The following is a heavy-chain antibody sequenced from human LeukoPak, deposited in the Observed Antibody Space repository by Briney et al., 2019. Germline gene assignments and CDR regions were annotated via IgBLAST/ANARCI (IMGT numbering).Heavy chain of an antibody. CDR3: ARMMSIPVAGHRPLFDY. CDR2: ISTYNSNT. Sequence: GASVKVSCKDSGYTFTSYGINLVRQAPGQGLEWMGWISTYNSNTNYAQKFQGRVTMTTDTSTSTAYMELRSLRSDDTAVYYCARMMSIPVAGHRPLFDYWGQGTLVSVSS. V-gene: IGHV1-18*01. CDR1: GYTFTSYG. J-gene: IGHJ4*02. D-gene: IGHD6-19*01.